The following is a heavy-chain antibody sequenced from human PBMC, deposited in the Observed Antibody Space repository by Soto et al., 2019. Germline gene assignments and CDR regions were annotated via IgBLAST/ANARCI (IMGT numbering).Heavy chain of an antibody. Sequence: QVQLVQSGAEVKKPGSSVKVSCKASGGTFSSYAISWVRQAPGQGLEWMGGIIPISGTANYAQKFQGRVTITADESTSTAYMELSSLRSEDTAVYYCARGYCISTSCYWNYYYGMDVWGQGTTVTVSS. J-gene: IGHJ6*02. D-gene: IGHD2-2*01. CDR2: IIPISGTA. V-gene: IGHV1-69*12. CDR3: ARGYCISTSCYWNYYYGMDV. CDR1: GGTFSSYA.